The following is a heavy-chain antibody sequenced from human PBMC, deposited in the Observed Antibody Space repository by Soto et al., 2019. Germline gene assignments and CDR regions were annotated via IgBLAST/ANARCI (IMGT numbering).Heavy chain of an antibody. J-gene: IGHJ5*02. CDR2: ISQTGAT. CDR1: GGSITSGNSYS. Sequence: QLQLQESGPGLVKPSETLSLTCAVSGGSITSGNSYSWAWIRQPPGRGLEWIGSISQTGATSYNPSLKSRVSVSLDKSKNQFSLRLSSVTAADMAVYYCARAVSPYFGTWFDPWGQETLVTVSS. D-gene: IGHD3-10*01. V-gene: IGHV4-30-2*01. CDR3: ARAVSPYFGTWFDP.